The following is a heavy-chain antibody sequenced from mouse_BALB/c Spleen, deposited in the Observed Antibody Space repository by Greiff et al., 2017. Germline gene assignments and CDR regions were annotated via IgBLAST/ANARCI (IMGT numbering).Heavy chain of an antibody. CDR2: INPSTGYT. CDR3: ARSNYRYPHFDY. D-gene: IGHD2-14*01. CDR1: GYTFTSYW. Sequence: VKVVESGAELAKPGASVKMSCKASGYTFTSYWMHWVKQRPGQGLEWIGYINPSTGYTEYNQKFKDKATLTADKSSSTAYMQLSSLTSEDSAVYYCARSNYRYPHFDYWGQGTTLTVSS. J-gene: IGHJ2*01. V-gene: IGHV1-7*01.